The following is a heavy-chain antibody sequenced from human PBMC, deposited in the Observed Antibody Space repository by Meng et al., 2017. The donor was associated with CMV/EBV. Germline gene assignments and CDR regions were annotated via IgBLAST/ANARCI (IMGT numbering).Heavy chain of an antibody. Sequence: SLKISCAASGFTFDDYAMHWVRQAPGKGLEWVSGISWNSGSIGYADSVKGRFTISRDNAKNSLYLQMNSLRAGDTALYYCAKGHSSSGFYYYYGMDVWGQGTTVTVSS. J-gene: IGHJ6*02. CDR2: ISWNSGSI. D-gene: IGHD6-6*01. V-gene: IGHV3-9*01. CDR1: GFTFDDYA. CDR3: AKGHSSSGFYYYYGMDV.